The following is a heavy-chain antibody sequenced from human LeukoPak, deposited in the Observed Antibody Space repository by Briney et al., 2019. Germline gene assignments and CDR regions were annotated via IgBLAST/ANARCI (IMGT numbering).Heavy chain of an antibody. CDR1: GYTFTGYF. CDR2: INPNSGGT. Sequence: GASVKVSCKASGYTFTGYFLTWVRQAPGQGLEWMGWINPNSGGTIFAQKFQGRVTMTRDTSINTAYMELSSLRSDDTAVYYCARGAAYYYYMDVWGKGTTVTVSS. D-gene: IGHD6-25*01. V-gene: IGHV1-2*02. J-gene: IGHJ6*03. CDR3: ARGAAYYYYMDV.